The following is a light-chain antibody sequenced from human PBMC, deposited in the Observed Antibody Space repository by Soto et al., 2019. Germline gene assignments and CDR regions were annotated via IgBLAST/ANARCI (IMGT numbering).Light chain of an antibody. CDR1: SSDVGSYNL. Sequence: QSALTQPASVSGSPGQSITISCTGTSSDVGSYNLVSWYQQNPGKAPKLMIYEGSKRPSGVSNRFSGSKSGNTASLTISGLQAEDEADYYCCSYAGRWVFGGGTKVTVL. CDR2: EGS. J-gene: IGLJ2*01. V-gene: IGLV2-23*01. CDR3: CSYAGRWV.